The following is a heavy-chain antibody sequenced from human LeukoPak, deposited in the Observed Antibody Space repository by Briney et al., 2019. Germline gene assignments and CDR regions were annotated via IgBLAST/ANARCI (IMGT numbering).Heavy chain of an antibody. CDR1: GGSISSYY. J-gene: IGHJ4*02. V-gene: IGHV4-59*12. CDR2: IYYSGST. Sequence: PSETLSLTCTVSGGSISSYYWSWIRQPPGKGLEWIGYIYYSGSTNYNPSLKSRVTISVDTSKNQFSLKLSSVTAADTAVYYCARGRDCSSTSCQTFDYWGQGTLVTVSS. D-gene: IGHD2-2*01. CDR3: ARGRDCSSTSCQTFDY.